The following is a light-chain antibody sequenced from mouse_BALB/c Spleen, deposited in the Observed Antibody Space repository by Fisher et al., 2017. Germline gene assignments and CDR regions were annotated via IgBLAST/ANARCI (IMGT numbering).Light chain of an antibody. J-gene: IGKJ5*01. V-gene: IGKV4-80*01. Sequence: IVITQTPALMSASPGEKVTMTCSASSSVSYMYWYQQKSGTSPKLLIYSTSNLASGVPSRFSGSGSGTFYSLTISSVEAEDAADYYCHQWSSYPLTFGAGTKLELK. CDR2: STS. CDR3: HQWSSYPLT. CDR1: SSVSY.